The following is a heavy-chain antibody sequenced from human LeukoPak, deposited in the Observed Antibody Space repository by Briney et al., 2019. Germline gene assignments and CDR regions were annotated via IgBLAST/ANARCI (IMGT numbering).Heavy chain of an antibody. D-gene: IGHD5-18*01. CDR1: GYTFTGYY. J-gene: IGHJ4*02. CDR3: ARDLGYSYGYGPFDY. CDR2: INPNSGGT. V-gene: IGHV1-2*02. Sequence: ASVKVSGKASGYTFTGYYMHWVRQAPGQGLEWMGWINPNSGGTNYAQKFQGRVTMTRDTSISTAYMELSRLRSDDTAVYYCARDLGYSYGYGPFDYWGQGTLVTVSS.